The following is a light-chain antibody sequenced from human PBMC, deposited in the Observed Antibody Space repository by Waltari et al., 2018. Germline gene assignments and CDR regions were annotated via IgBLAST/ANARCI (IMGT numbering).Light chain of an antibody. J-gene: IGKJ4*01. V-gene: IGKV3-15*01. CDR3: QQYNNWPLT. Sequence: EIVMTQSPANLSVSPGESAPLSCRASQSVSIKLAWYQQNPGQAPRLLISDASTRATVIPPRFSGSGSGTDFTLTISSLQSEDFAVYYCQQYNNWPLTFGGGTKVEIK. CDR1: QSVSIK. CDR2: DAS.